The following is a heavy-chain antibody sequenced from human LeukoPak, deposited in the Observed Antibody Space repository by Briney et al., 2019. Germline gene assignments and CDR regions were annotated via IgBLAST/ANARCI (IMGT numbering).Heavy chain of an antibody. CDR3: ATYRQQSNFDY. Sequence: GGSLRLSCEASGFTFSSYYMNWVRQAPGKGLEWVSAIGESGETTFFADSVKGRFTVSRDNSRNTLFLQMNNLRADDTAVYYCATYRQQSNFDYWGQGTLVTVSS. CDR2: IGESGETT. J-gene: IGHJ4*02. D-gene: IGHD6-13*01. CDR1: GFTFSSYY. V-gene: IGHV3-23*01.